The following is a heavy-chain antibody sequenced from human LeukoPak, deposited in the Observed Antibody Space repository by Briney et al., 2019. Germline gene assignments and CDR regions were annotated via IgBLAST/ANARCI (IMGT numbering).Heavy chain of an antibody. V-gene: IGHV3-30*02. CDR1: GFTFSDYY. CDR3: AKWLTYYYGSGTNYYMDV. CDR2: IRYDGSNK. J-gene: IGHJ6*03. D-gene: IGHD3-10*01. Sequence: GGSLRLSCAASGFTFSDYYMSWIRQAPGKGLEWVAFIRYDGSNKYYADSVKGRFTISRDNSKNTLYLQMNSLRAEDTAVYYCAKWLTYYYGSGTNYYMDVWGKGTTVTISS.